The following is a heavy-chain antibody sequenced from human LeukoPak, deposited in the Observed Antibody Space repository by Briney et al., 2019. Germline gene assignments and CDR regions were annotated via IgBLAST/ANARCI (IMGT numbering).Heavy chain of an antibody. Sequence: EASVKVSCKASGYTFTNYGISWVRQAPGQGLEWMGWISSYNGHTNYAQKLQVRVTMTTDTSTSTAYMELSGLRSADTAVYYCARGASRSFDYWGQGTLVTVSS. CDR3: ARGASRSFDY. V-gene: IGHV1-18*01. CDR1: GYTFTNYG. CDR2: ISSYNGHT. J-gene: IGHJ4*02.